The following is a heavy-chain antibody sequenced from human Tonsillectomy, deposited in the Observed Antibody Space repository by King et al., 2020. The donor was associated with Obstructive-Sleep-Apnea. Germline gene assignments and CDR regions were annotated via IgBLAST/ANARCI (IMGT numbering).Heavy chain of an antibody. CDR1: GDTFSNFA. J-gene: IGHJ3*02. Sequence: VQLVQSGTEVKKPGSSVKVSCKASGDTFSNFAISWVRQAPGRGLQWMGGIIPIFGTSKYAQNFQGRVTIIADESTSTASMELSSLTSEDTAVYYCAGYFDSSGDYPLPFDIWGQGTLVTVSS. CDR2: IIPIFGTS. V-gene: IGHV1-69*01. D-gene: IGHD3-22*01. CDR3: AGYFDSSGDYPLPFDI.